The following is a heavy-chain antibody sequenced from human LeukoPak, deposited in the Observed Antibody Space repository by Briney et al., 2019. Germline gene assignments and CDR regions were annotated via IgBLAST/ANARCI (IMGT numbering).Heavy chain of an antibody. CDR2: MNHSGST. J-gene: IGHJ6*03. Sequence: ASETLSLTCAVYGGSFSGYYWSWIRQPPGKGLEWIGEMNHSGSTNYNPSLKSRVTISVDTSKNQFSLKLSSVTAADTAVYYCARRLGRKFGERFYYYHYMDVWGKGTTVTISS. CDR1: GGSFSGYY. CDR3: ARRLGRKFGERFYYYHYMDV. D-gene: IGHD3-10*01. V-gene: IGHV4-34*01.